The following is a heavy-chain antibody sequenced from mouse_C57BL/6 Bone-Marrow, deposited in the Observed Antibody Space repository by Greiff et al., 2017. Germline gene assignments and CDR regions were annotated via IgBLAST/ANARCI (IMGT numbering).Heavy chain of an antibody. J-gene: IGHJ4*01. CDR1: GYTFTDYE. D-gene: IGHD3-2*02. Sequence: QVQLQQSGAELVRPGASVTLSCKASGYTFTDYEMHWVKQTPVHGLEWIGAIDPETGGTAYNQKFKGKAILTADKSSSTAYMERRSLTSEDSAVYYCTRTAQATLYAMDYWGQGTSVTVSS. CDR3: TRTAQATLYAMDY. CDR2: IDPETGGT. V-gene: IGHV1-15*01.